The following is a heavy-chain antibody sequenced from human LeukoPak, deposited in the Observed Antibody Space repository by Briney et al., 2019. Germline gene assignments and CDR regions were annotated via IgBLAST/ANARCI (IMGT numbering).Heavy chain of an antibody. J-gene: IGHJ4*02. D-gene: IGHD2-2*01. CDR1: GYSFTSYW. CDR3: AGGYQLLLFDY. V-gene: IGHV5-51*01. CDR2: IFTGDSDT. Sequence: GESLKISCKGSGYSFTSYWIGWMRQMPGKDLEWMGIIFTGDSDTRYSPSFQGQVTISADKSISTAYLQWSSLKASDTAMYYCAGGYQLLLFDYWGQGTLVTVSS.